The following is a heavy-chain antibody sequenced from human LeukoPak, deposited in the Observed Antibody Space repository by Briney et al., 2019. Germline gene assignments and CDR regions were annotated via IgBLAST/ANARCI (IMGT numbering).Heavy chain of an antibody. D-gene: IGHD6-6*01. CDR1: GFTFSSYA. J-gene: IGHJ4*02. Sequence: GGSLRLSCAASGFTFSSYAMYWVRQAPEKGLEWVSGISGSGGSTYYADSVKGRFTISRDNSKNTLYLQMNSLRAEDTAVYCCAKDRGYSSSSASVFDYWGQGTLVTVSS. V-gene: IGHV3-23*01. CDR3: AKDRGYSSSSASVFDY. CDR2: ISGSGGST.